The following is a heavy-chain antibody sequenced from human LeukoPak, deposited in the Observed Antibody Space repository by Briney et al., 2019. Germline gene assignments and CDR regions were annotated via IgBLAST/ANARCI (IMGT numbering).Heavy chain of an antibody. Sequence: GGSLRLSCAASGFNFANHAMSWVRQAPGKGLEWVSAISGSGGSAYYADSVKGRFTISRDNSKNTLYLQMDSLRAEDTAVYYCAKANLDYGDYIYWFDPWGQGTLVTVSS. CDR1: GFNFANHA. CDR2: ISGSGGSA. V-gene: IGHV3-23*01. D-gene: IGHD4-17*01. CDR3: AKANLDYGDYIYWFDP. J-gene: IGHJ5*02.